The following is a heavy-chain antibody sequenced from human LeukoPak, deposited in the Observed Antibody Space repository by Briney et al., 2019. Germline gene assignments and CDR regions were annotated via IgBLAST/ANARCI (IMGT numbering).Heavy chain of an antibody. J-gene: IGHJ4*02. Sequence: PGGSLRLSCAPPGFTFSSYAMSWVRHAPGEGLECVSAISGRGGSTYNAHSVKGRFTIARDNSKNTLYLQMNSLRAEDTAVYYCANLDIVVVPAAIGLDYWGQGTLVTVSS. CDR3: ANLDIVVVPAAIGLDY. V-gene: IGHV3-23*01. D-gene: IGHD2-2*02. CDR1: GFTFSSYA. CDR2: ISGRGGST.